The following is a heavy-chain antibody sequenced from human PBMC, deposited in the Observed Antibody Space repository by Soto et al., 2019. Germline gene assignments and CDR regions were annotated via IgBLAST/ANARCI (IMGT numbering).Heavy chain of an antibody. CDR2: INPNSGGT. D-gene: IGHD2-2*01. J-gene: IGHJ6*02. CDR3: AREGAPYCSSTSCLTYYYYGMDV. CDR1: GYTFTGYY. V-gene: IGHV1-2*02. Sequence: ASVKVSCKASGYTFTGYYMHWVRQAPGQGLEWMGWINPNSGGTNYAQKFQGRVTMTRDTSISTAYMELSRLRSDGTAVYYCAREGAPYCSSTSCLTYYYYGMDVWGQGTTVTVSS.